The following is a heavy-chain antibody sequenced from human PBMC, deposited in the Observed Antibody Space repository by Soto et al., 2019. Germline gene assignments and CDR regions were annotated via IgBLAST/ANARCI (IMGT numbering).Heavy chain of an antibody. CDR2: ISYDGSNK. D-gene: IGHD2-21*02. J-gene: IGHJ4*02. CDR3: AKGSSYCGGDCYAIYYFDY. Sequence: RDSCVFAGFTFSGYGVHRIRKTQGKGLEWVAVISYDGSNKYYADSVKGRFTISRDNSKNTLYLQMNSLRAEDTAVYYCAKGSSYCGGDCYAIYYFDYWGQGTLVTVSS. V-gene: IGHV3-30*18. CDR1: GFTFSGYG.